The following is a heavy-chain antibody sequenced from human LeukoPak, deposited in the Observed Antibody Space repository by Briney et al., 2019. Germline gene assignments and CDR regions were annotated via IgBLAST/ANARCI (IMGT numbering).Heavy chain of an antibody. CDR2: ISAYNGNT. Sequence: ASVKVSCKASGYTFTSYGISWVRQAPGQGLEWMGWISAYNGNTNYAQKLQGRVTMTTDTSTSTAYMELRSLRSDDTAVYYCARSAMVTSHYHYYYMDVWGKGTTVTVSS. CDR3: ARSAMVTSHYHYYYMDV. V-gene: IGHV1-18*01. J-gene: IGHJ6*03. CDR1: GYTFTSYG. D-gene: IGHD5-18*01.